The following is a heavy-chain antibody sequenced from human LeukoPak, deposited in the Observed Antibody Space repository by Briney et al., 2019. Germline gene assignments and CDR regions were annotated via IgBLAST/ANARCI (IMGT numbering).Heavy chain of an antibody. CDR2: INWNGGST. V-gene: IGHV3-20*04. Sequence: GGSLRLPCAASGFTFDDYGMSWVRQAPGKGLEWVSGINWNGGSTGYADSVKGRFTISRDNAKNSLYLQMNSLRAEDTALYYCARGPLSRWELLSEYFQHWGQGTLVTVSS. CDR3: ARGPLSRWELLSEYFQH. J-gene: IGHJ1*01. CDR1: GFTFDDYG. D-gene: IGHD1-26*01.